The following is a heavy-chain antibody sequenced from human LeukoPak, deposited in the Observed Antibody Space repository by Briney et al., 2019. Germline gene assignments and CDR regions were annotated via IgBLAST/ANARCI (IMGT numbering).Heavy chain of an antibody. J-gene: IGHJ4*02. CDR3: ARVGCSGGSCYTDY. V-gene: IGHV4-4*02. D-gene: IGHD2-15*01. CDR2: INHSGTT. CDR1: GGSISSSNY. Sequence: SGTLSLTCAVSGGSISSSNYWSWVRQPPGKGLDWIGEINHSGTTNYNPSLKSRVTMSVDTSKNQFSLKLSSVTAADTAVYYCARVGCSGGSCYTDYWGQGTLVTVSS.